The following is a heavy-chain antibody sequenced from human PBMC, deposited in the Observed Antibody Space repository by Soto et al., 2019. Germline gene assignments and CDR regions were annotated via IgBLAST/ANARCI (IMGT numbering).Heavy chain of an antibody. J-gene: IGHJ4*02. Sequence: RASVKVSCKASGYTFTSYYIHWVRQAPGQGLEWMGIINPSGDSTSHAQKFQGRVSMTRDTSTSTVYMELSSLRSEDTAVYYCARDSLSSFDYWGQGTLVTVSS. V-gene: IGHV1-46*01. CDR1: GYTFTSYY. CDR2: INPSGDST. CDR3: ARDSLSSFDY.